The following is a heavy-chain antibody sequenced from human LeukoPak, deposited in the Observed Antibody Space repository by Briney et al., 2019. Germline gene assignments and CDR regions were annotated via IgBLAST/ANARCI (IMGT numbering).Heavy chain of an antibody. CDR1: GFTFDDYA. V-gene: IGHV3-9*01. CDR2: ISWNSGSI. J-gene: IGHJ3*02. D-gene: IGHD4-23*01. CDR3: AKDINYGGNSGWGAFDI. Sequence: PGRSLRLSCAASGFTFDDYAMHWVRQAPGKGLEWVSGISWNSGSIGYADSVKGRFTISRDNAKNSLYLQMNSLRAEDTALYYCAKDINYGGNSGWGAFDIWGQGTMVTVSS.